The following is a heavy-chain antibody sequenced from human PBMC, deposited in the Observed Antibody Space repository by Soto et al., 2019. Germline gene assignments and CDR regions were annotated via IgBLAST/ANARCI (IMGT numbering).Heavy chain of an antibody. J-gene: IGHJ5*02. CDR2: IIPIFGTA. CDR3: ARDWDSGYAGRFDP. V-gene: IGHV1-69*01. CDR1: GGTFSSYA. Sequence: QVQLVQSGAEVKKPGASVKVSCKASGGTFSSYAISWVRQAPGQGREWMGGIIPIFGTAKYAQKFQGRVTITADESSSTAYMELRSLRSEDTAVYYGARDWDSGYAGRFDPRGQGTLVTVSS. D-gene: IGHD5-12*01.